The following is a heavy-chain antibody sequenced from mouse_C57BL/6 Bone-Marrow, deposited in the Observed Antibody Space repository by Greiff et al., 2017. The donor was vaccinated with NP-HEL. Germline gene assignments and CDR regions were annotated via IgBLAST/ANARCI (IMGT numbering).Heavy chain of an antibody. D-gene: IGHD1-1*01. V-gene: IGHV1-5*01. CDR1: GYTFTSYW. CDR3: KGFLFYYGSSENAMDY. Sequence: VQLQQSGTVLARPGASVKMSCKTSGYTFTSYWMHWVKQRPGQGLEWIGAIYPGNSDTSYNQKFKGKAKLTAVTSASTAYMELSSLTNEDSAVYYCKGFLFYYGSSENAMDYWGQGTSVTVSS. J-gene: IGHJ4*01. CDR2: IYPGNSDT.